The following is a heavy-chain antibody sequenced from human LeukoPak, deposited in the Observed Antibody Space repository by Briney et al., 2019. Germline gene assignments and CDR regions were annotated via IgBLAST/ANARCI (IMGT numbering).Heavy chain of an antibody. Sequence: EASVKVSCKASGGTFSSYTISWVRQAPGQGPEWMGRIIPILGIANYAQKLQGRVTMTTDTSTSTAYMELRSLRSDDTAVYYCARYYSSSSFDYWGQGTLVTVSS. CDR2: IIPILGIA. CDR3: ARYYSSSSFDY. J-gene: IGHJ4*02. D-gene: IGHD6-13*01. V-gene: IGHV1-69*02. CDR1: GGTFSSYT.